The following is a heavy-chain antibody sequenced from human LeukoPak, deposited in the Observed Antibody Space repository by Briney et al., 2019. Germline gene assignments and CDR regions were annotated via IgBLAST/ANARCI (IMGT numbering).Heavy chain of an antibody. J-gene: IGHJ5*02. CDR2: IYHSGST. CDR3: ARGAEEEMATILFDP. V-gene: IGHV4-59*01. D-gene: IGHD5-24*01. Sequence: SEPLSLPGPVPVGPTRSYYWSGARRPPGKGREWIGYIYHSGSTNYNPSLKSRVTISVDTSKNQFSLKLSSVTAADTAVYYCARGAEEEMATILFDPWGQGTLVTVSS. CDR1: VGPTRSYY.